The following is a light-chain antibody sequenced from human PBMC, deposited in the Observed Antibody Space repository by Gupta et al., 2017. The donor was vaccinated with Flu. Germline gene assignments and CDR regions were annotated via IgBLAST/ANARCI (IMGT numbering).Light chain of an antibody. CDR2: KDT. V-gene: IGLV3-25*03. J-gene: IGLJ2*01. CDR1: AWANKL. Sequence: TGRSTRLGDAWANKLVHWYQHRPGQAPLLLIYKDTERPAKIPARFSGASSGTRATLTISAVQAEDEADYYCQAVDSSGTYVVFGGGTKLTVL. CDR3: QAVDSSGTYVV.